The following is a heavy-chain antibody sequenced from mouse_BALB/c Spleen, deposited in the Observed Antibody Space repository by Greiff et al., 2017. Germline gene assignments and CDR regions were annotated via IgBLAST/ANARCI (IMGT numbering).Heavy chain of an antibody. J-gene: IGHJ3*01. V-gene: IGHV2-6-7*01. CDR1: GFSFTGYG. CDR3: ARDGDWDWFAY. D-gene: IGHD4-1*01. Sequence: VQLQQSGPGLVAPSQSLSITCTVSGFSFTGYGVNWVRQPPGKGLEWLGMIWGDGSTDYNSALKSRLSISKDNSTSQVFLKMNSLQTDDTARYYCARDGDWDWFAYWGQGTLVTVSA. CDR2: IWGDGST.